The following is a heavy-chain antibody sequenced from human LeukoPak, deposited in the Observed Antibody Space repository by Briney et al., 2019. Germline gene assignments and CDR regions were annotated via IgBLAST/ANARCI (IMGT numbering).Heavy chain of an antibody. CDR3: ARTPLSIAVAGTGNWFDP. J-gene: IGHJ5*02. CDR2: ISAYNGNT. Sequence: ASVKVSCKASGYTFTDYYVLWVRQAPGQGPEWMGWISAYNGNTNYAQKLQGRVTMTTDTSTSTAYMELRSLRSDDTAVYYCARTPLSIAVAGTGNWFDPWGQGTLVTVSS. V-gene: IGHV1-18*01. CDR1: GYTFTDYY. D-gene: IGHD6-19*01.